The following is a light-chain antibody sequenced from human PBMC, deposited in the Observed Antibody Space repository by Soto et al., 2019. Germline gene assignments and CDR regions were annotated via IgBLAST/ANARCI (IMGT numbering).Light chain of an antibody. CDR2: DTS. CDR1: PSVTSY. CDR3: QQRSSWPPT. J-gene: IGKJ4*01. Sequence: EIVFTQSPATLSLSPGERSTLSCRASPSVTSYLAWYQQKPGQAPRLLIYDTSNRATGIPARFSGSGSGTDFTLTISRLEPEDFAVYYCQQRSSWPPTFGGGTKVDIK. V-gene: IGKV3-11*01.